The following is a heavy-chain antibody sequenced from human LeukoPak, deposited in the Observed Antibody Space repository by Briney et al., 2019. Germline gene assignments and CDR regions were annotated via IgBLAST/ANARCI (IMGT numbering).Heavy chain of an antibody. Sequence: GGSLRLSCAASGFTFSSFNMNWVRQAPGKGLEWISSILRNSKTIYYADSVKGRFTNSRDNDKNSLYLQMDNLRDEDTALYYCARGVLFDYWGRGSLVTVSS. D-gene: IGHD3-10*01. CDR1: GFTFSSFN. CDR2: ILRNSKTI. CDR3: ARGVLFDY. V-gene: IGHV3-48*02. J-gene: IGHJ4*02.